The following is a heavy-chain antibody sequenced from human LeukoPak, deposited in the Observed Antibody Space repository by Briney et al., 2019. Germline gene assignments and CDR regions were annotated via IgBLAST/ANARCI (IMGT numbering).Heavy chain of an antibody. CDR3: ARPGRPAAALYYFDY. D-gene: IGHD6-25*01. CDR1: GYSISSGYY. Sequence: PSETLSLTCAVSGYSISSGYYWGWIRQPPGKGLEWIGSIYHSGSTYYNPSLKSRVTISVDTSKNQFSLKLSSVTAADTAVYYCARPGRPAAALYYFDYWGQGTLVTVSS. CDR2: IYHSGST. V-gene: IGHV4-38-2*01. J-gene: IGHJ4*02.